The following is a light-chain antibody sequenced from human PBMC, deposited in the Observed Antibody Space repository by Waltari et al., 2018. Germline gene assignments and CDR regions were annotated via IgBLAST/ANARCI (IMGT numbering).Light chain of an antibody. J-gene: IGLJ3*02. V-gene: IGLV2-23*01. CDR2: EDY. CDR1: SSDVGTYNL. Sequence: QSPLTQPASVSGSPGQSITIYCTGTSSDVGTYNLVSWYQQHPGKAPKLIIYEDYKRPSRVSNRFSGSKSGNTASLTISGLQAEDEADYYCCSYVSGDTWVFGGGTELAVL. CDR3: CSYVSGDTWV.